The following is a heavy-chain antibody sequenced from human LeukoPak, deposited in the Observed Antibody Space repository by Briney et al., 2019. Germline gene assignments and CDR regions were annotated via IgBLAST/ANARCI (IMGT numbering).Heavy chain of an antibody. V-gene: IGHV4-59*01. Sequence: SETLSLTCTVSGGSIYSYYWNWIRQPPGKGLEWIGYIYHSASPNYNPSLQSRVTISVDTSKNQFSLNLNSVTAADTAVYYCARTTEAHSWQTRYYSYYMDVWGKGTTVTVSS. J-gene: IGHJ6*03. D-gene: IGHD6-13*01. CDR1: GGSIYSYY. CDR2: IYHSASP. CDR3: ARTTEAHSWQTRYYSYYMDV.